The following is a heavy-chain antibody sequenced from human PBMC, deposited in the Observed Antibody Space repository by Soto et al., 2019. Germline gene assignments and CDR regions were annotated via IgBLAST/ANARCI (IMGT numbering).Heavy chain of an antibody. J-gene: IGHJ6*02. V-gene: IGHV5-10-1*01. Sequence: GQSLKISCKGSGYSFTSYWLSWVRQMPGKGLEWMGRIDPSDSYTNYSPSFQGHVTIAADKSISTSYLQWSSLKASATAMYYCARTAGPYYYYYGMDVWGQGTTVTVSS. CDR3: ARTAGPYYYYYGMDV. CDR1: GYSFTSYW. D-gene: IGHD6-13*01. CDR2: IDPSDSYT.